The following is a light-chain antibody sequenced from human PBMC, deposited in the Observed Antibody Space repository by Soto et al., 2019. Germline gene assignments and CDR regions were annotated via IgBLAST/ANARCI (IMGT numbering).Light chain of an antibody. V-gene: IGKV3-20*01. CDR3: QQYGSSPVSLT. J-gene: IGKJ3*01. Sequence: EIVLTQSPGTLSLSPGERATLSCRASQSVSSSYLAWYQQKPGQAPRLLIYGASSRATGIPDRFSGSGSGTDFTLTISRLEPEDFAVYYCQQYGSSPVSLTFGPGTKVDIK. CDR2: GAS. CDR1: QSVSSSY.